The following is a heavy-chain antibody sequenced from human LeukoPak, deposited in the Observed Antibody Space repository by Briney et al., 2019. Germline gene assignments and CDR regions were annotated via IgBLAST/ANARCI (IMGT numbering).Heavy chain of an antibody. CDR3: AKDSRAYYYDSSGDFDY. CDR1: GFTYDDYA. J-gene: IGHJ4*02. D-gene: IGHD3-22*01. V-gene: IGHV3-9*01. CDR2: ISWNSGSI. Sequence: GGSLRLSCAASGFTYDDYAMHWVRHAPGKGLEWVSGISWNSGSIGYADSVKGRFTISRDNAKNSLYLQMNSLRAEDTALYYCAKDSRAYYYDSSGDFDYWGQGTLVTVSS.